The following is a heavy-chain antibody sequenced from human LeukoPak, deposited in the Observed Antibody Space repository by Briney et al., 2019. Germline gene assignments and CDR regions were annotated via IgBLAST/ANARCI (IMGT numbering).Heavy chain of an antibody. Sequence: PSENLSLTCTVSGGSISSYYWSWIRQPPGKGLEWIGYIYYSGSTNYNPSLKSRVTISVDTSKNQFSLKLSSVTAADTAVYYCAREVGATRSLYYYYYMDVWGKGTTVTVSS. J-gene: IGHJ6*03. CDR3: AREVGATRSLYYYYYMDV. D-gene: IGHD1-26*01. CDR2: IYYSGST. CDR1: GGSISSYY. V-gene: IGHV4-59*01.